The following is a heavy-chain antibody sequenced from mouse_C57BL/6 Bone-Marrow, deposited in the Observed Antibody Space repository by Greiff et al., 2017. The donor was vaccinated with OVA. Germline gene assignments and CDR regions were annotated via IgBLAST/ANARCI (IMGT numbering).Heavy chain of an antibody. Sequence: EVMLVESGGGLVKPGGSLKLSCAASGFTFSDYGMHWVRQAPEQGLEWVAYISSGSSTIYSADTVKGRFTISRDNAKNTLFLQMTSLRSEDTAMYYCARFWDWYFDVWGTGTTVTVSS. CDR3: ARFWDWYFDV. V-gene: IGHV5-17*01. CDR1: GFTFSDYG. CDR2: ISSGSSTI. J-gene: IGHJ1*03.